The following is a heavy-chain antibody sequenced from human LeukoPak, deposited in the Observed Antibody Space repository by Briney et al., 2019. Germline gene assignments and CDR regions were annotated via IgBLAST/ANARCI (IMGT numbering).Heavy chain of an antibody. CDR2: IWYDGSNK. Sequence: GGSLRLSCAASGFTFSSYGMHWVRQAPGKGLEWVAVIWYDGSNKYYADSVKGRFTISRDNSKNTLYLQMNSLRAEDTAVYYCARAPYYDILTGYYDYWGQGTLVTVSS. V-gene: IGHV3-33*01. J-gene: IGHJ4*02. D-gene: IGHD3-9*01. CDR3: ARAPYYDILTGYYDY. CDR1: GFTFSSYG.